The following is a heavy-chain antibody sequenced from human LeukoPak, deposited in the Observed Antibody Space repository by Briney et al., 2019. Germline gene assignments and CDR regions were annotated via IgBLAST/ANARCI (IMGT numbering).Heavy chain of an antibody. CDR3: AKDFPPYYYDSSGYFLTN. CDR2: ISTDGGST. Sequence: GGSLRLSCSASGFTFSNYAMHWVRQAPGKGLEYVSSISTDGGSTHYADAGKGRFSISRDNSRNTLSLQMNSLRAEDTAVYYCAKDFPPYYYDSSGYFLTNWGQGTLVTVSS. D-gene: IGHD3-22*01. J-gene: IGHJ4*02. V-gene: IGHV3-64*04. CDR1: GFTFSNYA.